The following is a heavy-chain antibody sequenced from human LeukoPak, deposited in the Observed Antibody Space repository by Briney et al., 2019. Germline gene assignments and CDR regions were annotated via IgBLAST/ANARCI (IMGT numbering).Heavy chain of an antibody. Sequence: PGGSLRLSCAASGFTFSSYSMNWVRQAPGKGLEWVSVIYSGGSTFYADSVKGRFTISRDNSKNTLYLQLNSLRAEDTAVYYCARDSTMKAFDIWGRGTMVTVSS. V-gene: IGHV3-53*01. CDR1: GFTFSSYS. D-gene: IGHD3-22*01. J-gene: IGHJ3*02. CDR2: IYSGGST. CDR3: ARDSTMKAFDI.